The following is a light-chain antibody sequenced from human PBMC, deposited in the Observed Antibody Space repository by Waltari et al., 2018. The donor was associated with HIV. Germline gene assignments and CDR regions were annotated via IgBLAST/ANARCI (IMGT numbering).Light chain of an antibody. V-gene: IGKV3-20*01. CDR3: QQYGSSLFT. CDR2: SAS. Sequence: EIVLTQSPGTLSLSPGESATLSCKASQSVCISILAWYQHKPGQAPRLISYSASTRATGVPDRFSGSGSGTDFTLIINRLEADDSALYYCQQYGSSLFTFGPGTRVDI. CDR1: QSVCISI. J-gene: IGKJ3*01.